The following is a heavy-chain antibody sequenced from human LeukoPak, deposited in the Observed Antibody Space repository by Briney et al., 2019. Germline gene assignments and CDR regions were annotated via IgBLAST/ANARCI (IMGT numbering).Heavy chain of an antibody. J-gene: IGHJ5*02. CDR3: ARDSNLGT. CDR1: GGSISSGTYY. Sequence: SETLSLTCTVSGGSISSGTYYWSWIRQPAGKGLEWIGRIYTSGSTNYNPSLKSRVTISVDTSKNQFSLKLSSVTAADTAVYYCARDSNLGTWGQGTLVTVSS. V-gene: IGHV4-61*02. CDR2: IYTSGST.